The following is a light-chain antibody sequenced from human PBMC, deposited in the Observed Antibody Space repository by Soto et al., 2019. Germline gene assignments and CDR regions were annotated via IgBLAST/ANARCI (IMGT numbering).Light chain of an antibody. CDR3: LQHHSHRAT. CDR2: AAS. Sequence: DIQMTQSPSSLAASVGDRVTITCRASQDIRDELGWFQQKPGKAPKRLIYAASSLQSGGPSRFSGSGSGTDFTLTISSLQPEDFAAYYCLQHHSHRATFGQGTKVDVK. CDR1: QDIRDE. J-gene: IGKJ1*01. V-gene: IGKV1-17*01.